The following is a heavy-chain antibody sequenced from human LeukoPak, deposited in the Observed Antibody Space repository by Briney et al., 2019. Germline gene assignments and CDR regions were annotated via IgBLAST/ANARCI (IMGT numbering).Heavy chain of an antibody. D-gene: IGHD1-7*01. CDR3: ATAGNYRFDY. J-gene: IGHJ4*02. CDR2: INTDGSTI. V-gene: IGHV3-74*01. Sequence: GRSLRLSCAASGFTVSNYWVHWVRQAPGKGLVWVSRINTDGSTINYADSVKGRFTTSRDNAKNTLYLQMNSLRAEDTAVYYCATAGNYRFDYWGQGTLVTVSS. CDR1: GFTVSNYW.